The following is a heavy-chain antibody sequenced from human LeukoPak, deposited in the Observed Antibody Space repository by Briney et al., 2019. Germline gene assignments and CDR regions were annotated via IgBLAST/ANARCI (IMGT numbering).Heavy chain of an antibody. Sequence: SETLSLTCTVSGGSISSSGYYWGWIRQSPGEGLEWIGSIYYRGSTSYNPSLKSRVTISVDTSKNQFSLKLSSVTAADTAVYYCARMGFWSGPNDYWGQGTLVTVSS. V-gene: IGHV4-39*07. CDR2: IYYRGST. CDR1: GGSISSSGYY. J-gene: IGHJ4*02. CDR3: ARMGFWSGPNDY. D-gene: IGHD3-3*01.